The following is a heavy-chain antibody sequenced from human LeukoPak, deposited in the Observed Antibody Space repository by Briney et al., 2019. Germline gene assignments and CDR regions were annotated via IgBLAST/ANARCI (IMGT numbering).Heavy chain of an antibody. D-gene: IGHD6-19*01. CDR3: AASSGWYSPYYYGMDV. CDR2: NYYSGDT. Sequence: SETLSLTCTVSGGSINSYYWSWIRQPPGKGLEWIGYNYYSGDTHYNPSLKSRVAISIDTSRNQFSLRLTSVTPADTAMYYCAASSGWYSPYYYGMDVWGQGTTVTVSS. J-gene: IGHJ6*02. CDR1: GGSINSYY. V-gene: IGHV4-59*01.